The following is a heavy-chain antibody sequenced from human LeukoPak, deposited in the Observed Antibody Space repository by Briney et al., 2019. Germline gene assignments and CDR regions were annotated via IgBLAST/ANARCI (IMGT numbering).Heavy chain of an antibody. Sequence: GVTLRLPCAASGFTFSSYWMSWVRQPSGRGLEAGANIKQDGSEKYYVDSVKGRLTISRDNAKHSLYPQMNSLSAEDTAVYYCATGLYNRHYWGQGTLVTVSS. J-gene: IGHJ4*02. V-gene: IGHV3-7*01. D-gene: IGHD1-14*01. CDR1: GFTFSSYW. CDR3: ATGLYNRHY. CDR2: IKQDGSEK.